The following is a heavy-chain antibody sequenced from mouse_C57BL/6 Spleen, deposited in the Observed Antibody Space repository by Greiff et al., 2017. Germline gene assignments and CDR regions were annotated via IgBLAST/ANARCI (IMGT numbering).Heavy chain of an antibody. CDR1: GYTFTSYW. CDR2: IDPSDSET. V-gene: IGHV1-52*01. Sequence: QVQLQQPGAELVRPGSSVKLSCKASGYTFTSYWMHWVQQRPRQGLEWIGNIDPSDSETHYNQKFKDKATLTVDKSSSTAYMQLSSLTSEDSAVYYCAYGNGFHAMDYWGQGTSVTVSS. J-gene: IGHJ4*01. CDR3: AYGNGFHAMDY. D-gene: IGHD2-1*01.